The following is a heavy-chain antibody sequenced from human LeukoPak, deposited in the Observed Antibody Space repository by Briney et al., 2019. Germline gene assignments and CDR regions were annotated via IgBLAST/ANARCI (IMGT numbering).Heavy chain of an antibody. CDR1: GFTFSSYW. CDR3: ERGPLYYYGPGIYYNAYFDY. CDR2: INSDGSST. J-gene: IGHJ4*02. D-gene: IGHD3-10*01. V-gene: IGHV3-74*01. Sequence: GGSLRLSCAASGFTFSSYWMHWVRQAPGKGLVWVSRINSDGSSTSYADSVKGRFTISRDNAKNTLYLQMNSLRAEDTAVYYCERGPLYYYGPGIYYNAYFDYGARETLVTVPS.